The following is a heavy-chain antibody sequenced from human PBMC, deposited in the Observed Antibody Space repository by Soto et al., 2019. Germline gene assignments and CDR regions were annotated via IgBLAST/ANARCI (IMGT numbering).Heavy chain of an antibody. V-gene: IGHV1-69*01. CDR3: SASARDVLGDDYNHSGEVAM. D-gene: IGHD4-4*01. Sequence: QVQLVQSGPEVKKPGSSVKVSCEASGGTFSNFAVNWVRQAPGQGLEWVGGIIPLFNVAKYAQKFEGRVTIVTNATETTTYTDLSSLRSDNTAVASGSASARDVLGDDYNHSGEVAMCGDATVVTVSS. CDR2: IIPLFNVA. CDR1: GGTFSNFA. J-gene: IGHJ3*02.